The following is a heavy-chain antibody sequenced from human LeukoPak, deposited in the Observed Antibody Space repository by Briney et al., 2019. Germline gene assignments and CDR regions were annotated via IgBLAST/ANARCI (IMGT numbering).Heavy chain of an antibody. J-gene: IGHJ4*02. D-gene: IGHD5/OR15-5a*01. Sequence: GGSLRLSSAASGFTFSSYEMTWVREAPGKGLEWVSYISSSGSTIYYADSVKGRFTISRDNAKNSLYLQMNSLRAEDTAVYYCARTPSVSDYWGQGTLVTVSS. CDR3: ARTPSVSDY. V-gene: IGHV3-48*03. CDR1: GFTFSSYE. CDR2: ISSSGSTI.